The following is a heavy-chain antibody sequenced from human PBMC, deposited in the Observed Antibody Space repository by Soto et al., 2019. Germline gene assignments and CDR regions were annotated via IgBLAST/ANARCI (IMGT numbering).Heavy chain of an antibody. CDR1: GGSLITGSDY. CDR2: VYYSGST. CDR3: ARDRDPTVAPRAPRRNPYYYYGMDV. D-gene: IGHD4-17*01. Sequence: SLTCTVSGGSLITGSDYWSWIRQPPGKGLEWIGYVYYSGSTDYNPSLKSRVTISVDTSKNQFSLNLNSVTAADTAVYYCARDRDPTVAPRAPRRNPYYYYGMDVWGQGTTVTVSS. V-gene: IGHV4-61*01. J-gene: IGHJ6*02.